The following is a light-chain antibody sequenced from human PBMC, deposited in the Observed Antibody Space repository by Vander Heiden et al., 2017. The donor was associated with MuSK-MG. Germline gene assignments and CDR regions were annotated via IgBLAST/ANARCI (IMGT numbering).Light chain of an antibody. J-gene: IGLJ2*01. CDR2: KDT. CDR1: GVTNKD. Sequence: SFQLPHPPSLSVSPGATARIPCSGDGVTNKDGYWYQHKPGQAPLLIIYKDTERPAGIPGCFSGSTSETTATFTITGVQAEDEADYYCQSADRRSAYLLFGGGTKLTVL. CDR3: QSADRRSAYLL. V-gene: IGLV3-25*03.